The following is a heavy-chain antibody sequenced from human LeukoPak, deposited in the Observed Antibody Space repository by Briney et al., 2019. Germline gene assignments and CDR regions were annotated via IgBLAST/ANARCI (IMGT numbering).Heavy chain of an antibody. CDR2: IGDSPRSI. J-gene: IGHJ6*02. Sequence: GGSLRLSCAASGFTFSDHYMSWIRQVPGKGLEWLSYIGDSPRSIYHADSVKGRFTISRDNAKNSVYLQMDSLRVEDTAVYYCSRGHYGMDVWGQGTTVIVSS. V-gene: IGHV3-11*01. CDR1: GFTFSDHY. CDR3: SRGHYGMDV.